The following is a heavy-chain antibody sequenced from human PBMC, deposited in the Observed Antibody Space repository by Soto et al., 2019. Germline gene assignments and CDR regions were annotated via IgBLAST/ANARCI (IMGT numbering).Heavy chain of an antibody. D-gene: IGHD1-26*01. CDR3: ARDIPSHSGYYYYYGMDV. J-gene: IGHJ6*02. CDR1: GGSVSSGSYY. CDR2: IYYSGST. V-gene: IGHV4-61*01. Sequence: PSETLSLTCTVSGGSVSSGSYYWSWIRQPPGKGLEWIGYIYYSGSTNYNPSLKSRVTISVDTSKNQFSLKLSSVTAADTAVCYCARDIPSHSGYYYYYGMDVWGQGTTVTVSS.